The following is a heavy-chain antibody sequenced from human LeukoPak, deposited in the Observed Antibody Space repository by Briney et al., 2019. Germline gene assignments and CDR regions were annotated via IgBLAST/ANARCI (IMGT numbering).Heavy chain of an antibody. J-gene: IGHJ3*02. CDR3: TTGGGYDAFDI. V-gene: IGHV4-61*02. Sequence: SETLSLTCSVSGGSFSSSSYYWSWIRQPAGKGLEWIRRIHTSGSSNYNPSLKSRVTISADTSKNQFFLKLSSVTAADTAVYYCTTGGGYDAFDIWGQGTMVTVSS. D-gene: IGHD3-10*01. CDR2: IHTSGSS. CDR1: GGSFSSSSYY.